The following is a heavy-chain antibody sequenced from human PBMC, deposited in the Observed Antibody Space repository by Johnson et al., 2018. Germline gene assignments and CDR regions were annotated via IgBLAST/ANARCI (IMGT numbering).Heavy chain of an antibody. D-gene: IGHD2-15*01. CDR2: ISGGGHST. J-gene: IGHJ1*01. Sequence: EVQLLESGGALVQPGGSLRLSCVASGFQFSDYAMTWVRQAPGKGLEWVSAISGGGHSTNYADSVKGRFILSRDNPKSTLYLQMNALRAEDTAVYYCAKDPSRWYRNDYFHYWGQGTRVTVSS. CDR1: GFQFSDYA. V-gene: IGHV3-23*01. CDR3: AKDPSRWYRNDYFHY.